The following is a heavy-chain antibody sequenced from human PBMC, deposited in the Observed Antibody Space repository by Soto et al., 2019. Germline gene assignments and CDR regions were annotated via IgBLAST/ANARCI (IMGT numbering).Heavy chain of an antibody. Sequence: SETLSLTCIVSGGSISNYYWSWIRQPPGKGLEWIGYIYYSGSTNYNPSLKTRLTISVDKSKNQFSLKLSSVTAADTAIYYCARVYCGSYSASWGRATPLPVSS. J-gene: IGHJ1*01. D-gene: IGHD1-26*01. CDR2: IYYSGST. CDR1: GGSISNYY. V-gene: IGHV4-59*12. CDR3: ARVYCGSYSAS.